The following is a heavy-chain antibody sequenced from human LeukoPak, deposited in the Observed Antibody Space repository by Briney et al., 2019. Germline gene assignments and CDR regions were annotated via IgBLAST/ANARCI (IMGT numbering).Heavy chain of an antibody. V-gene: IGHV4-34*01. J-gene: IGHJ4*02. D-gene: IGHD2-15*01. CDR1: GGSFSGYY. CDR3: ARLLNRPLYYFDY. Sequence: SETLSLTCAVYGGSFSGYYWSWIRQPPGKGLEWIGEINHSGSTNYNPSLKSRVTISVDTSKNQFSLKLSSVTAADTAVYYCARLLNRPLYYFDYWGQGTLVTVSS. CDR2: INHSGST.